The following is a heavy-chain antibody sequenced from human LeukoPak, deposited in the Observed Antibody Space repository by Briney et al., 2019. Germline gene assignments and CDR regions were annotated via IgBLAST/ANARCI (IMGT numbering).Heavy chain of an antibody. CDR3: ARSYCSGGSCYDY. CDR1: GYIFTSYW. V-gene: IGHV5-51*01. CDR2: IYPGDSDT. Sequence: GESLKISCKGSGYIFTSYWIGWVRQMPGKGLEWVGIIYPGDSDTRYSPSFQGQITISADKSISTAYLQWSSLKASDTAIYYCARSYCSGGSCYDYWGQGTLVTVSS. J-gene: IGHJ4*02. D-gene: IGHD2-15*01.